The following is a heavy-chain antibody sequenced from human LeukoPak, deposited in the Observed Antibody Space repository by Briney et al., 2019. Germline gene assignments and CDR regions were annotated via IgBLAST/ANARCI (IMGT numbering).Heavy chain of an antibody. J-gene: IGHJ4*02. CDR1: GFTFGDYA. CDR2: IRNKPSGGTT. V-gene: IGHV3-49*03. CDR3: TRGMTYSVY. Sequence: GGSLRLSCTASGFTFGDYAMSWFRQAPGKGLEWIGIIRNKPSGGTTEYAASVKGRFTISRDDSKSIAYLQMDSLKTEDTALYYCTRGMTYSVYWGQGTLVTVSS.